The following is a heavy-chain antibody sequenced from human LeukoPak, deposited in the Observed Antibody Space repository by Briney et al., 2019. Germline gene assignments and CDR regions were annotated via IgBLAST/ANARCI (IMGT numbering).Heavy chain of an antibody. CDR2: IKSKTDGGTT. CDR3: AKDCLVATISGTDY. J-gene: IGHJ4*02. D-gene: IGHD5-12*01. V-gene: IGHV3-15*01. CDR1: GFTFSNAW. Sequence: GGSLRLSWAASGFTFSNAWMSWVRQAPGKRLEWVGRIKSKTDGGTTDYAAPVKGRFTISRDDSKNTLYLQMNSLKTEDTAVYYCAKDCLVATISGTDYWGQGTLVTVSS.